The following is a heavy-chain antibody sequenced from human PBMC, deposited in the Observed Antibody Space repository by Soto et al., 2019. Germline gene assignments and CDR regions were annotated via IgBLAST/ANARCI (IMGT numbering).Heavy chain of an antibody. V-gene: IGHV2-5*01. J-gene: IGHJ4*02. Sequence: QITLKESGPTLLKPTQTLTLTCSFSGFSLSSTGVGVGWIRQPPGKALEWVALIYWNDDKRYSPSLKRRLTITKDTSKNQVILTVTDTDPADTATYYCAHRPDASGYFDYWGQGVLVSVSS. D-gene: IGHD3-22*01. CDR3: AHRPDASGYFDY. CDR2: IYWNDDK. CDR1: GFSLSSTGVG.